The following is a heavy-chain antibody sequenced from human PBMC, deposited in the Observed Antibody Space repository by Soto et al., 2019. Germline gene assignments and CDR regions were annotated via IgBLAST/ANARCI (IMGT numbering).Heavy chain of an antibody. CDR1: GGSISSSNW. J-gene: IGHJ4*02. CDR3: ARDRGYSGYDRRRFDY. CDR2: IYHSGST. D-gene: IGHD5-12*01. V-gene: IGHV4-4*02. Sequence: PSETLSLTCAVSGGSISSSNWWSWVRQPPGKWLEWIGEIYHSGSTNYNPSLKSRVTISVDKSKNQFSLKLSSVTAADTAVYYCARDRGYSGYDRRRFDYWGQGTLVTVSS.